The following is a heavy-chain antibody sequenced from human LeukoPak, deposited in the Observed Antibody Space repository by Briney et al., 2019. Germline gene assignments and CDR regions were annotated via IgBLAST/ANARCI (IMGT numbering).Heavy chain of an antibody. Sequence: GGSLRLSCAASGFTFSSYAMHWVRQAPGKGLEWVAVISYDGSNKYYAGSVKGRFTISRDNSKNTLYLQMNSLRAEDTAVYYCARVVSGYLNNYWGQGTLVTVS. J-gene: IGHJ4*02. CDR1: GFTFSSYA. V-gene: IGHV3-30-3*01. CDR3: ARVVSGYLNNY. D-gene: IGHD5-12*01. CDR2: ISYDGSNK.